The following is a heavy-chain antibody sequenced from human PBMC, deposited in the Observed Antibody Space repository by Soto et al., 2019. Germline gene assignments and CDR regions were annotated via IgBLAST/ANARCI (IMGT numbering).Heavy chain of an antibody. V-gene: IGHV3-33*01. Sequence: QVQLVESGGGVVRPGRSLRLSCAATGFSFSTHGMHWVRQAPGKGLEWVAVIVNDGSEQDYSDSVKGRFTISRDNSKNTLYLQMNNLRAEDTAVYYCARDDNYAEDGLAHWGEGILVTVSS. CDR3: ARDDNYAEDGLAH. CDR1: GFSFSTHG. CDR2: IVNDGSEQ. J-gene: IGHJ4*02. D-gene: IGHD4-17*01.